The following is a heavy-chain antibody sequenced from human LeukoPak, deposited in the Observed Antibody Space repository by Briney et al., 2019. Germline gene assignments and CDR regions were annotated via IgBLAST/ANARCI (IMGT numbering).Heavy chain of an antibody. CDR2: IYPGDSDT. CDR3: ARLTDPPTGIAVAPDWYFDL. J-gene: IGHJ2*01. CDR1: GYSFTSYW. D-gene: IGHD6-19*01. V-gene: IGHV5-51*01. Sequence: GESLKISCKGSGYSFTSYWIGWVRQMPGKGLEWMGIIYPGDSDTRYSPSFQGQVTISADKSISTAYLQWSSLKASDTAMYYCARLTDPPTGIAVAPDWYFDLWGRGTLVTVSS.